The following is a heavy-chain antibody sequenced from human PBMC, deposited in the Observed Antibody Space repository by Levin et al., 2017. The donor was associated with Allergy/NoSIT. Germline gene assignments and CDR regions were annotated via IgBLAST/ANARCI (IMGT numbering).Heavy chain of an antibody. CDR1: GYTFKNYG. V-gene: IGHV1-18*01. CDR2: ISTHNGNT. D-gene: IGHD2-2*01. J-gene: IGHJ6*03. Sequence: PGASVKVSCKASGYTFKNYGISWVRQAPGQGLEWMGWISTHNGNTNYAQSFQGRVTMTTDTSTSTADMELRSLISDDTAVYYCARVVVTPVSYFYMDVWGKGTTVTVSS. CDR3: ARVVVTPVSYFYMDV.